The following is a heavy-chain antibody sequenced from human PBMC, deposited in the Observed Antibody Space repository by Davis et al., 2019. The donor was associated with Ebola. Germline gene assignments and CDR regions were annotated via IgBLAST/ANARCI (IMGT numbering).Heavy chain of an antibody. CDR1: GGSISSSSYY. CDR3: AAYGLVWFDY. J-gene: IGHJ4*02. V-gene: IGHV4-39*01. CDR2: IYYSGST. Sequence: MPSETLSLTCTVSGGSISSSSYYWGWIRQPPGKGLEWIGSIYYSGSTYYNPSLKSRVTISVDTSKNQFSLKLSSVTAADTAVYYCAAYGLVWFDYWGQGTLVTVSS. D-gene: IGHD3/OR15-3a*01.